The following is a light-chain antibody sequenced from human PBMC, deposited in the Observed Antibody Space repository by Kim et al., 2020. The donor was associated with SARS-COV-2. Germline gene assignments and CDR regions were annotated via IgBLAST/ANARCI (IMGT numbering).Light chain of an antibody. V-gene: IGLV7-46*01. Sequence: QSVVTQEPSLTVSPGGTVTLTCASSIGAVTSAHWPYWFQQKPGQVPGTLIYDIYYKYSWTPARFSGSLVGGTAALTLSGAQPDDEADYSCSVAYNAFATFGGGTRLTVL. J-gene: IGLJ2*01. CDR3: SVAYNAFAT. CDR2: DIY. CDR1: IGAVTSAHW.